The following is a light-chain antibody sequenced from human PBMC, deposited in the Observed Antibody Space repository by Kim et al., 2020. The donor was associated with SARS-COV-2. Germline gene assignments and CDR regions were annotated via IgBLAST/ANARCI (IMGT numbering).Light chain of an antibody. J-gene: IGLJ3*02. V-gene: IGLV6-57*03. Sequence: NFMLTQPHSVSESPGKTVTISCTRSSGSSASYYVQWYQQRPGSAPTAVIYENNRRPSGVPDRFSGSIDSSSSSASLSISGLKTEDEADYYCQSYDSGIWVFGGGTQLTVL. CDR3: QSYDSGIWV. CDR1: SGSSASYY. CDR2: ENN.